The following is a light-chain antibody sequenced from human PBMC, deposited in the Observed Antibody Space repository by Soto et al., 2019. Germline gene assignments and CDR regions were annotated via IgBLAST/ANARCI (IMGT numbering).Light chain of an antibody. CDR1: QSVDTN. CDR2: GAS. J-gene: IGKJ2*01. CDR3: QQYYNWPPYT. V-gene: IGKV3-15*01. Sequence: EIVLTQSPGTLSLSPGERATLSCRASQSVDTNVAWYQQKPGQAPRLLVHGASMRAAGVPARFTGSGSGTDFTLTISGLQSDDFAVYYCQQYYNWPPYTFGQGTKLQIE.